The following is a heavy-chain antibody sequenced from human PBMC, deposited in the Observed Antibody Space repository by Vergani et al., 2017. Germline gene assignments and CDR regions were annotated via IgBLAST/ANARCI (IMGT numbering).Heavy chain of an antibody. CDR3: ASSIGYCTSGSCRPYYFDL. Sequence: QVQLVQSGAEVKKPGSSVKVSCKASGGTFSSYTISWVRQAPGQGLEWMGRIIPILGIANYAQKFQGRVTITADKSTSTAYMELSSLRSEDTAVYYCASSIGYCTSGSCRPYYFDLWGQGTLVTVSS. CDR1: GGTFSSYT. V-gene: IGHV1-69*02. CDR2: IIPILGIA. D-gene: IGHD2-15*01. J-gene: IGHJ4*02.